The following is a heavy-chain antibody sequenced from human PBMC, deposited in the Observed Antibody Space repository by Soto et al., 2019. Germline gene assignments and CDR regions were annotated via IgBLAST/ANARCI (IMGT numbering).Heavy chain of an antibody. V-gene: IGHV1-3*01. Sequence: AXVKVSCKASGYTYTSYAMPWVLQAPVQRLEWMGCMNAGNGNTKYSQKFQGRVTITRDTSASTAYMELSSLRSEDTAVYYRAGPHQGSGSYGMDVWGQGTTVTVSS. CDR1: GYTYTSYA. D-gene: IGHD3-10*01. CDR3: AGPHQGSGSYGMDV. CDR2: MNAGNGNT. J-gene: IGHJ6*02.